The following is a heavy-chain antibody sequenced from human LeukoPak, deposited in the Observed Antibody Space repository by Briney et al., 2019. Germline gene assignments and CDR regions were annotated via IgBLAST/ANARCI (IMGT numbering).Heavy chain of an antibody. CDR3: AKAGVEDNYYFDY. V-gene: IGHV3-9*01. CDR1: GFTFDDYA. Sequence: GRSPRLSCAASGFTFDDYAMHWVRQAPGKGLEWVSGISWKSGSIGYADSVKGRFTISRDNAKNSLYLQMNSLRAGDTALYYCAKAGVEDNYYFDYWGQGTLVTVSS. D-gene: IGHD3-10*01. J-gene: IGHJ4*02. CDR2: ISWKSGSI.